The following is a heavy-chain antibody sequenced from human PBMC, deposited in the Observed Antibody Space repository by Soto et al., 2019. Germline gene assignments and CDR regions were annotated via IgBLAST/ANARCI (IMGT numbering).Heavy chain of an antibody. D-gene: IGHD3-10*01. CDR1: GFTFSSYA. V-gene: IGHV3-23*01. CDR2: ISGSGGST. Sequence: EVQLLESGGGLVQPGGSLRLSCAASGFTFSSYAMSWVRQAPGKGLEWVSAISGSGGSTYYADSVKGRFTISRDNSKNTRYLQMNSLRAEDTAVYYCAKFLGGSGSYYSYWGQGTLVTVSS. J-gene: IGHJ4*02. CDR3: AKFLGGSGSYYSY.